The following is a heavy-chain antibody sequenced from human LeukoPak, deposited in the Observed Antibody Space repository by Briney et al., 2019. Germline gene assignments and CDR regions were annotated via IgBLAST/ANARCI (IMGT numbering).Heavy chain of an antibody. CDR1: GITFTIAG. D-gene: IGHD3-16*02. Sequence: GGSLRLSCAASGITFTIAGMHWVRQVPGKGLEWVAVISSDGRNIYYADSVKGRFIISRDTSRNILFLQMNGLRADDTAIYYCAKDKGNRYFDYWGQGTLVTIS. J-gene: IGHJ4*02. CDR2: ISSDGRNI. V-gene: IGHV3-30*18. CDR3: AKDKGNRYFDY.